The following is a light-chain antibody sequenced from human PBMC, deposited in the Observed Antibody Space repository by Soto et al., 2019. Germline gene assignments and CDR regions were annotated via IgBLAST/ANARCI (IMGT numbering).Light chain of an antibody. CDR2: GAS. V-gene: IGKV3-20*01. J-gene: IGKJ2*01. CDR1: QSISSTY. CDR3: HQYGTSPYT. Sequence: EIVLTQSPGTLSLSPGDRATLSCRASQSISSTYLAWYQQKPGQAPRLLIYGASNRATGIPYKFSGSGSGTDFTLTISSLEPEDFAVYYCHQYGTSPYTFGQGTKLEI.